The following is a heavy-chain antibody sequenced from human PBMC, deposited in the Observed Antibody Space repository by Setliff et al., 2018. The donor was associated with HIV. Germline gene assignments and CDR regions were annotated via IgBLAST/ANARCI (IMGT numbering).Heavy chain of an antibody. D-gene: IGHD1-20*01. CDR1: GYTFTSQS. J-gene: IGHJ4*02. CDR3: ARDVGRIGMGQFDS. V-gene: IGHV1-69*13. CDR2: IKPSFHTT. Sequence: SVKVSCKASGYTFTSQSIHWVRQAPGQGFEWMGVIKPSFHTTNYAQRFQGRVTITADESTSTAYMELSSLRSEDTAVYYCARDVGRIGMGQFDSWGQGTLVTVSS.